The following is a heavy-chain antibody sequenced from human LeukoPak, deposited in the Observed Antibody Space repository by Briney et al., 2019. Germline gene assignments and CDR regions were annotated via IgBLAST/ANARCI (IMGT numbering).Heavy chain of an antibody. CDR3: ARDWGYNWNPNNDY. CDR1: GYTFTSYG. D-gene: IGHD1-20*01. Sequence: GASVKVSCKASGYTFTSYGISWVRQAPGQGLEWMGWISAYNGNTDYAQKLQGRVTMTTDTSTSTAYMELRSLRSDDTAVYYCARDWGYNWNPNNDYWGQGTLVTVSS. J-gene: IGHJ4*02. V-gene: IGHV1-18*01. CDR2: ISAYNGNT.